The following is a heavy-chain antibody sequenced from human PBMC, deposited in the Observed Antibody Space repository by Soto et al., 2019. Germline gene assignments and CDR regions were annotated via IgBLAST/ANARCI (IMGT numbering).Heavy chain of an antibody. Sequence: QVQLQESGPGLVKPSETLSLTCTVSGGSISSYYWSWIRQPPGKGLEWIGYIYYSGSTNNNPSLKSRVTISVVTSKNQFSLKLSSVTAADTAVYYCANSPLYCSGGSCFWDWGQGTLVTVSS. CDR1: GGSISSYY. CDR3: ANSPLYCSGGSCFWD. V-gene: IGHV4-59*08. CDR2: IYYSGST. D-gene: IGHD2-15*01. J-gene: IGHJ4*02.